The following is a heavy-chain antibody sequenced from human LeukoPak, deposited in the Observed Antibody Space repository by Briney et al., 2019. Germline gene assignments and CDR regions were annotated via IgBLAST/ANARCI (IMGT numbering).Heavy chain of an antibody. D-gene: IGHD3-10*01. CDR3: AMVRGYYYHGLDV. CDR2: INSDGSST. CDR1: GFTFSSYW. Sequence: AGGSLRLPCAASGFTFSSYWMHWVRQAPGKGLVWVSRINSDGSSTSYADSVKGRFTISRDNAMNTLYLQMNSLRAEDTAVYYCAMVRGYYYHGLDVWGQGTTVTVSS. V-gene: IGHV3-74*01. J-gene: IGHJ6*02.